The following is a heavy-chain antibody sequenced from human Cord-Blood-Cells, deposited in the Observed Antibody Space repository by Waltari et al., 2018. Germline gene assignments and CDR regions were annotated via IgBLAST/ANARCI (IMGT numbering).Heavy chain of an antibody. Sequence: QVQLVQSGAEVKKPGASVKVSCKASGYTFTAYYITWVGRAPGQGLEWMGWINPNSGGTNYAQKFQGRVTMTRDTSISTAYMELSRLRSDDTAVYYCARVDYSSSSRWFDPWGQGTLVTVSS. CDR2: INPNSGGT. D-gene: IGHD6-6*01. J-gene: IGHJ5*02. CDR1: GYTFTAYY. CDR3: ARVDYSSSSRWFDP. V-gene: IGHV1-2*02.